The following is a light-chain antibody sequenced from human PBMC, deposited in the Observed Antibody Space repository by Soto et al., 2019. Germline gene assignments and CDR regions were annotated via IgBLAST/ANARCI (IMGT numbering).Light chain of an antibody. J-gene: IGLJ3*02. V-gene: IGLV2-23*02. CDR3: CSYAGSSRGV. CDR1: SSDVGSYNL. CDR2: EVS. Sequence: QSALTQPASVSGSPGQSITISCTGTSSDVGSYNLVSWYQQHPGKAPKLMIYEVSKRPSGVSNRFSGSKSSNTASLTISGLQAEDEADYHCCSYAGSSRGVFGGGTKLTVL.